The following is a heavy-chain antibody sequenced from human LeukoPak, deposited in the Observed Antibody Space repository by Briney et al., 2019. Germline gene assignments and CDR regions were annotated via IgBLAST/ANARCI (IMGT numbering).Heavy chain of an antibody. CDR2: ISYDGSNK. D-gene: IGHD3-22*01. CDR3: ARETDSSGLYYFDY. Sequence: GGSLRLSCAASGFTFSSYAMHWVRQAPGKGLEWVAVISYDGSNKYYADSVKGRFTISRDNSKNTLYLQMNSLRAEDTAVYYCARETDSSGLYYFDYWGQGTLVTVSS. J-gene: IGHJ4*02. CDR1: GFTFSSYA. V-gene: IGHV3-30-3*01.